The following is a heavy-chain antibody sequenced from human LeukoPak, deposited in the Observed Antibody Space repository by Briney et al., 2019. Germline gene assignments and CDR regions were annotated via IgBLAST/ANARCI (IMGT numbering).Heavy chain of an antibody. CDR3: ARGAYDYVWGSSASDYYYYYGMDV. V-gene: IGHV3-11*01. Sequence: GGSLRLSCAASGFTFSDYYMSWIRQAPGKGLEWVSYISSSGSTIYYADSVKGRFTISRDSAKNSLYLQMNSLRAEDTAVYYCARGAYDYVWGSSASDYYYYYGMDVWGQGTTVTVSS. J-gene: IGHJ6*02. D-gene: IGHD3-16*01. CDR2: ISSSGSTI. CDR1: GFTFSDYY.